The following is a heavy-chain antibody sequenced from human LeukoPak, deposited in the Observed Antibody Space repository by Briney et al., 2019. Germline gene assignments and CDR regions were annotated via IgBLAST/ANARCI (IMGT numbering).Heavy chain of an antibody. Sequence: GGSLRLSCAVSGLNFNIYAIHWVRQAPGKGLEWVSGLSLDTERIDYADSVKGRFIVSRDNTENSVYLQMNSLTPEDSALYFCTKDVTPGGADVWGQGTTVTVSS. D-gene: IGHD4-17*01. CDR2: LSLDTERI. CDR3: TKDVTPGGADV. CDR1: GLNFNIYA. J-gene: IGHJ6*02. V-gene: IGHV3-9*01.